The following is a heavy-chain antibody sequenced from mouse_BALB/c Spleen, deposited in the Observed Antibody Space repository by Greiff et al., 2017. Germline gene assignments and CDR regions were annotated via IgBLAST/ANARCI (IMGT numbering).Heavy chain of an antibody. CDR2: ISYDGSN. CDR3: ARAYDWYFDV. J-gene: IGHJ1*01. D-gene: IGHD6-5*01. V-gene: IGHV3-6*02. CDR1: GYSITSGYY. Sequence: EVHLVESGPGLVKPSQSLSLTCSVTGYSITSGYYWNWIRQFPGNKLEWMGYISYDGSNNYNPSLKNRISITRDTSKNQFFLKLNSVTTEDTATYYCARAYDWYFDVWGAGTTVTVSS.